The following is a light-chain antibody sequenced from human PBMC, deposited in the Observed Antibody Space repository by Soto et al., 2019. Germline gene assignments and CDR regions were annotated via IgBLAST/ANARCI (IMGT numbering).Light chain of an antibody. CDR2: SDN. CDR1: SSNMGTNT. CDR3: AAWDGSLNHIL. J-gene: IGLJ2*01. V-gene: IGLV1-44*01. Sequence: QSVLTQPPSASGTPGQRVTISCSGSSSNMGTNTVNWYQQLPRAAPKLLIYSDNQRPSGVPDRFSGSKSGTSASLAITGLNYEDGADFYWAAWDGSLNHILFGGGTKLPAL.